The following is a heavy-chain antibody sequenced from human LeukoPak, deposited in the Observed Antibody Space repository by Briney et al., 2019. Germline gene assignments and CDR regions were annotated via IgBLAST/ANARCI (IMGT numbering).Heavy chain of an antibody. D-gene: IGHD2-15*01. V-gene: IGHV6-1*01. Sequence: SQTLSLTCAISGDSVSSNSAAWNWIRQSPSRGLEWLGRTYYRSKWYSDYAVSVKSRITINPETSKNQVSLQLNSVTPEDTAVYYCAREYCSGGSCYQLDAFDIWGQGTMVTVSS. CDR3: AREYCSGGSCYQLDAFDI. CDR2: TYYRSKWYS. J-gene: IGHJ3*02. CDR1: GDSVSSNSAA.